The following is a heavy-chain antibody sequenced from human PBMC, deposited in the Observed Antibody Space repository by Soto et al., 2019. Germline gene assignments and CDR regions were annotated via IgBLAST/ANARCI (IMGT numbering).Heavy chain of an antibody. CDR3: AKEGSYMGGAFDI. V-gene: IGHV3-23*01. CDR2: ISGSGGHT. CDR1: GISFSTYA. Sequence: VQLLESGGHLVQPGGSQRLSCTPSGISFSTYAMSWVRQAPGKGLEWVSGISGSGGHTYYADSVKGRFTISRDSSKKTLYLQMNSLRAEDTAVYYCAKEGSYMGGAFDIWGPGTMVTVSS. J-gene: IGHJ3*02. D-gene: IGHD3-16*01.